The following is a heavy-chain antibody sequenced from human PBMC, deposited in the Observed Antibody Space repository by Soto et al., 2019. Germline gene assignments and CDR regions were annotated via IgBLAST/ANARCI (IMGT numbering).Heavy chain of an antibody. CDR3: GRWSGVGVAGMDI. J-gene: IGHJ6*02. CDR1: GVSINSGDYY. V-gene: IGHV4-30-4*01. Sequence: SETLSLTCTVSGVSINSGDYYWSWIRQTPGKGLEWVGYIYYSGIIDYNPSLRSRLTISMDTSKNQFSLRLNSVTAADTAVYFGGRWSGVGVAGMDIWGQGTKVTVSS. D-gene: IGHD3-10*01. CDR2: IYYSGII.